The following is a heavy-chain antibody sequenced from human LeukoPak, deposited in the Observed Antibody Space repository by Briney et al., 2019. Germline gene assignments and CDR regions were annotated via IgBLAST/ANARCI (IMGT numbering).Heavy chain of an antibody. CDR3: ARDMGLTYYDFWSGYNWFDP. J-gene: IGHJ5*02. CDR1: GYTFTSYY. Sequence: GASVKVSCKASGYTFTSYYMHWVRQAPGQGLEWMGIINPSGGSTSYAQKFQGRVTTTRDTSTSTVYMELSSLRSEDTAVYYCARDMGLTYYDFWSGYNWFDPWGQGTLVTVSS. D-gene: IGHD3-3*01. V-gene: IGHV1-46*01. CDR2: INPSGGST.